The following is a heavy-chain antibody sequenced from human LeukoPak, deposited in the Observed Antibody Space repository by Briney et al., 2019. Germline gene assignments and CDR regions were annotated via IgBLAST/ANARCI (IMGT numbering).Heavy chain of an antibody. J-gene: IGHJ5*02. Sequence: SETLSLTCTVSGGSISNYYWSWIRQPPGKGLEWIGYIYTSGSTNYNPSLKSRVTISVDTSKNQFSLKLSSVTAADTAVYYCAREVVPAAIGWFDPWGQGTLVTVSS. CDR2: IYTSGST. CDR1: GGSISNYY. CDR3: AREVVPAAIGWFDP. D-gene: IGHD2-2*01. V-gene: IGHV4-4*09.